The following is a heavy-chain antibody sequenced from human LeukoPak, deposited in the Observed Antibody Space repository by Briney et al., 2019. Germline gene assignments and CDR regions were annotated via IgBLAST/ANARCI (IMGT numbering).Heavy chain of an antibody. CDR1: GYTFTSYG. D-gene: IGHD1-26*01. CDR3: ARDQVGATRTVSDY. CDR2: ISAYNGNT. J-gene: IGHJ4*02. V-gene: IGHV1-18*01. Sequence: ASVKVSCKASGYTFTSYGISWVRQAPGQGLEWMGWISAYNGNTNYAQKLQARVTMTTDASTSTAYMELRSLRSDDTAVYYCARDQVGATRTVSDYWGQGTLVTVSS.